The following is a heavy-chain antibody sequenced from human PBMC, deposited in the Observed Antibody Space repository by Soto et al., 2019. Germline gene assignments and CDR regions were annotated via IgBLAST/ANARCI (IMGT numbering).Heavy chain of an antibody. CDR2: ISRSGRGSA. J-gene: IGHJ4*02. CDR1: GFTFNSYV. D-gene: IGHD3-22*01. Sequence: GSLRLSCAASGFTFNSYVMTWVRQAPGEGLEWVSSISRSGRGSAYYADSVKGRFTISRDNSENTLFLQMNNLRDEDTALYYCARGRYLDSSDYWVANLPFDHWGLGTLVTVSS. V-gene: IGHV3-23*01. CDR3: ARGRYLDSSDYWVANLPFDH.